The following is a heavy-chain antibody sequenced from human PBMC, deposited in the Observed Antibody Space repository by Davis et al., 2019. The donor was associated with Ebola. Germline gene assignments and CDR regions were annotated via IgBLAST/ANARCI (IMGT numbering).Heavy chain of an antibody. CDR1: GGSISGYQ. CDR2: VFNSGTV. V-gene: IGHV4-59*01. D-gene: IGHD7-27*01. Sequence: MPSETLSLTCTVSGGSISGYQWAWIRQPPGKGLEYMGHVFNSGTVVYNSALKSRVTISLDRSCNQFSLKMNSVTTADTAVYFCARGHWGSLDYWGQGTLVTVSS. CDR3: ARGHWGSLDY. J-gene: IGHJ4*02.